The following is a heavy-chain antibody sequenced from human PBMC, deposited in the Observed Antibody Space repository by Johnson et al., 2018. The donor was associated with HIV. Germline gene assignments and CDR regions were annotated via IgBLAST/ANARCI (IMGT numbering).Heavy chain of an antibody. CDR2: IYSGGST. CDR1: GFTVSSNY. J-gene: IGHJ3*02. V-gene: IGHV3-66*04. CDR3: ARQYSSSWYLNSDAFDI. Sequence: VQLVESGGGLVQPGGSLRVSCAASGFTVSSNYMSWVRQAPGKGLEWVSVIYSGGSTYYADSVKGRFTISRDNSKNTLYLQMNSLRAEDTAVYYCARQYSSSWYLNSDAFDIWGQGTMVTVSS. D-gene: IGHD6-13*01.